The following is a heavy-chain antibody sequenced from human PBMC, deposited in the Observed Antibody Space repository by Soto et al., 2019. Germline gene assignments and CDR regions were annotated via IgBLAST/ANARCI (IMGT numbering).Heavy chain of an antibody. CDR3: ARVPSPFDYYYAMDV. J-gene: IGHJ6*02. Sequence: LSLTCTVSGDSISSGNKYWSWIRQAPGKGLEWIGYIFSSGTTYYNPSLKSRLTMSLDTSQNQFSLRLASVTDADSAVYYCARVPSPFDYYYAMDVWGQGTTVTVSS. CDR2: IFSSGTT. CDR1: GDSISSGNKY. V-gene: IGHV4-30-4*01. D-gene: IGHD3-16*01.